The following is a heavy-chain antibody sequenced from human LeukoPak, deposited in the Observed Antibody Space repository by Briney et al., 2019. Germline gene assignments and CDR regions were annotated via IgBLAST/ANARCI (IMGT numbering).Heavy chain of an antibody. Sequence: TSETLSLTCTVSGGSISSSNWWSWVRQAPGKGLEWVSTISASGGNTFYADSVKGRFTISRDNSKNTLHLQMNSLRAEDTAVYYCAKDGRVEQQLYYFDYWGQGALVTVSS. CDR3: AKDGRVEQQLYYFDY. V-gene: IGHV3-23*01. CDR2: ISASGGNT. CDR1: GGSISSSN. J-gene: IGHJ4*02. D-gene: IGHD6-13*01.